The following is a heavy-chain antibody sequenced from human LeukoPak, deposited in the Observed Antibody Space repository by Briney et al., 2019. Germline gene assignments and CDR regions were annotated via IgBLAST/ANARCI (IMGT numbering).Heavy chain of an antibody. CDR2: ISAYNGNR. CDR1: GYTFTSFG. J-gene: IGHJ4*02. Sequence: ASVKVSCKASGYTFTSFGISWVRQAPGQGLEWMGWISAYNGNRKYAQKVQGRVTMTTDTSTSTAYMELRSLRSDDTAVYYCARDLGEYTTMIFFDFWGQGTLVTVSS. CDR3: ARDLGEYTTMIFFDF. D-gene: IGHD3/OR15-3a*01. V-gene: IGHV1-18*01.